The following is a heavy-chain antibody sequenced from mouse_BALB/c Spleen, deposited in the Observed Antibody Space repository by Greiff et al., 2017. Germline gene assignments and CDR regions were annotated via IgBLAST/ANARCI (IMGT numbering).Heavy chain of an antibody. CDR3: ARALYFDY. Sequence: QVQLQQSGAELARPGASVKLSCKASGYTFTSYWMQWVKQRPGQGLEWIGAIYPGDGDTRYTQKFKGKATLTADKSSSTAYMQLSSLASEDSAVYYCARALYFDYWGQGTTLTVSS. J-gene: IGHJ2*01. CDR2: IYPGDGDT. V-gene: IGHV1-87*01. CDR1: GYTFTSYW.